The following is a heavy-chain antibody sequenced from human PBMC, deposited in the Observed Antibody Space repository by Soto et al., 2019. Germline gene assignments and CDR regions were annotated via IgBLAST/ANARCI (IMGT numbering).Heavy chain of an antibody. D-gene: IGHD6-19*01. V-gene: IGHV3-66*01. CDR1: GFNVSSNY. Sequence: GGSLRLACAASGFNVSSNYMSWVRQAPGKGLEWVSVIYSGGSTYYADSVKGRFTISRDNSKNTLYLQMNSLRAEDTAVYYCAREQWLVTWFDPWGQGTLVTVSS. CDR3: AREQWLVTWFDP. CDR2: IYSGGST. J-gene: IGHJ5*02.